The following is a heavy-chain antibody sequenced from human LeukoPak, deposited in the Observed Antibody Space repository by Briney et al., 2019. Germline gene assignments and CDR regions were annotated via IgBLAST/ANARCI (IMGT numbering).Heavy chain of an antibody. CDR3: ARGVNSGYFDY. Sequence: SETLSLTCTVPGGSISSYYWTWIRQPPGKGLEWIGYIYYSGSTNYNPSLKSRVTISVDTSKNQFSLKLTSVTAADTAVYYCARGVNSGYFDYCGQGTLVTVSS. CDR2: IYYSGST. V-gene: IGHV4-59*01. D-gene: IGHD1-26*01. J-gene: IGHJ4*02. CDR1: GGSISSYY.